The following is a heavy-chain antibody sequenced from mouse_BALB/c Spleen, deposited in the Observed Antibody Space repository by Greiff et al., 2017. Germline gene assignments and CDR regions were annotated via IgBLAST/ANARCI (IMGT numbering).Heavy chain of an antibody. CDR3: AREGYYGSSYSWFAY. D-gene: IGHD1-1*01. J-gene: IGHJ3*01. V-gene: IGHV5-17*02. CDR1: GFTFSSFG. Sequence: EVHLVESGGGLVQPGGSRKLSCAASGFTFSSFGMHWVRQAPEKGLEWVAYISSGSSTIYYADTVKGRFTISRDNPKNTLFLQMTSLRSEDTAMYYCAREGYYGSSYSWFAYWGQGTLVTVSA. CDR2: ISSGSSTI.